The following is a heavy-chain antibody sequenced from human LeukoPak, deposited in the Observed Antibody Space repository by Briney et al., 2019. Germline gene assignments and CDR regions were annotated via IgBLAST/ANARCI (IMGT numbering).Heavy chain of an antibody. CDR2: FDPEDGET. CDR1: GYTLTELS. J-gene: IGHJ4*02. CDR3: ATGPGCSSTSCYSLDY. Sequence: GASVKVSCKVSGYTLTELSMHWVRQAPGKGLEWMGGFDPEDGETIYAQKFQGRVTMTEDTSTDTAYMELSSLRSEDTAVYYCATGPGCSSTSCYSLDYWGQGTLVTVSS. V-gene: IGHV1-24*01. D-gene: IGHD2-2*01.